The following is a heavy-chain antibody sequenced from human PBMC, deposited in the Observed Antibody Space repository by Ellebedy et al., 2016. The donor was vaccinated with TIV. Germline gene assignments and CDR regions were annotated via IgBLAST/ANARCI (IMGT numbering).Heavy chain of an antibody. CDR1: GGTFNSNC. Sequence: SVKVSCXASGGTFNSNCIIWVRQAPGQGLEWMGWITPILGITNYAQKFQGRVTMTADKSTGTAYMELTSLRSEDTAVYYCASRAFGEADQWGQGTLVTVSS. D-gene: IGHD3-10*01. J-gene: IGHJ4*02. CDR3: ASRAFGEADQ. CDR2: ITPILGIT. V-gene: IGHV1-69*10.